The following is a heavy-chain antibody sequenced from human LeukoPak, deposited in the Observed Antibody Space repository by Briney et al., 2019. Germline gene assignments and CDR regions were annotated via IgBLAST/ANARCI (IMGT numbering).Heavy chain of an antibody. CDR1: GYSFTSCW. CDR3: ARPRVVATRSYYFDY. V-gene: IGHV5-51*01. J-gene: IGHJ4*02. Sequence: GESLKISCKGSGYSFTSCWIGWVRQMPGKGLEWMGIIYPGDSDTRYSPSFQGQVTISADKSISTAYLQWSSLRASDTAMYYCARPRVVATRSYYFDYWGQGTLVTVSS. D-gene: IGHD5-12*01. CDR2: IYPGDSDT.